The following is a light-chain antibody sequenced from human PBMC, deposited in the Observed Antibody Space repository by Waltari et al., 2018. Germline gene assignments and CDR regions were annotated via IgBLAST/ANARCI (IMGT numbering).Light chain of an antibody. CDR2: AAS. J-gene: IGKJ1*01. CDR1: QSVNTY. V-gene: IGKV3-20*01. Sequence: EIVLTQSPGTLPLSPGERATLTCRASQSVNTYLAWYQQKPGQAPRLLIYAASTRAAGIPDRFSGSGSGTDFSLTISRLEAEDVAVYYCQHHVRLPATFGQGTKVEIK. CDR3: QHHVRLPAT.